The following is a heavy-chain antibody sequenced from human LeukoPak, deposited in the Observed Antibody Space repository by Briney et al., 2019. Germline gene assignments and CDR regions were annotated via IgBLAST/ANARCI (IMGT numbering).Heavy chain of an antibody. CDR1: GFTVSSNY. V-gene: IGHV3-53*01. CDR3: ATRSVVGR. CDR2: IYSGGST. Sequence: QSGGSLRLSCAASGFTVSSNYMSWVRQAPGKGLEWVSVIYSGGSTYYADSVKGRFTISRDNSKNTLYLEMNNLKAEDTAIYYCATRSVVGRGGQGTLVIVSS. D-gene: IGHD1-26*01. J-gene: IGHJ4*02.